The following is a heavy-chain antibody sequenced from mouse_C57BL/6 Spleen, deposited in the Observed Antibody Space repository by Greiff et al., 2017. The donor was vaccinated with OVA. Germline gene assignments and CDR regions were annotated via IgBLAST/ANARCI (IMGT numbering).Heavy chain of an antibody. V-gene: IGHV1-50*01. CDR2: IDPSDSYT. D-gene: IGHD2-1*01. J-gene: IGHJ2*01. Sequence: VQLQQPGAELVKPGASVKLSCKASGYTFTSYWMPWVKQRPGQGLEWIGEIDPSDSYTNYNQKFKGKATLTVDTSSSTAYMQLSSLTSEDSAVYYCARYGIIDYWGQGTTLTVSS. CDR3: ARYGIIDY. CDR1: GYTFTSYW.